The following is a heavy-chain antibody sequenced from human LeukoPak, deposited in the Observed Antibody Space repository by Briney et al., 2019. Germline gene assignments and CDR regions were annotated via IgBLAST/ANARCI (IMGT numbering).Heavy chain of an antibody. CDR2: IYYSEST. CDR1: GYSISSGGYS. Sequence: SETLSLTCTVSGYSISSGGYSWSWIRQPPGKGLEWIGFIYYSESTYYNPSLKSRVTISVDTSKNQFFLKLSSVTAADTAVYHCARVRYASDFWSGYKYYFDYWGQGTLVTVSS. J-gene: IGHJ4*02. V-gene: IGHV4-30-4*07. CDR3: ARVRYASDFWSGYKYYFDY. D-gene: IGHD3-3*01.